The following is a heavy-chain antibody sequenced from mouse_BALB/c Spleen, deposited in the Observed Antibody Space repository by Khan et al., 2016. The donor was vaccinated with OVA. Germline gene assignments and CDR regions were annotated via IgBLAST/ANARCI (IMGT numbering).Heavy chain of an antibody. CDR2: INTYTGEP. D-gene: IGHD6-2*01. CDR3: ARLSSYWYSDV. V-gene: IGHV9-1*02. CDR1: GYTFTNYG. Sequence: LVESGPELKKPGETVKISCKASGYTFTNYGMNWVKQAPGKGLKWMVWINTYTGEPTYADDFKGRFVFSLETSASTASLQISNRKNEDMTTYFCARLSSYWYSDVWGAGTKVTVAS. J-gene: IGHJ1*01.